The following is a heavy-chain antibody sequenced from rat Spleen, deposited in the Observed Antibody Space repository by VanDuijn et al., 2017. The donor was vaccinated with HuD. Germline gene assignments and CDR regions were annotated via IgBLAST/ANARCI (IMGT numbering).Heavy chain of an antibody. J-gene: IGHJ2*01. CDR3: TTGTF. Sequence: EVQLVESGGGLVQPGRSLKLSCAASGVTFSNYGMAWVRQAPKKVLEWVTYINSDGGGTYYRDSVKGRFTISRDDAKNTLYLQMDSLRSEDTATYYCTTGTFWGQGVMVTVSS. CDR2: INSDGGGT. V-gene: IGHV5-27*01. CDR1: GVTFSNYG.